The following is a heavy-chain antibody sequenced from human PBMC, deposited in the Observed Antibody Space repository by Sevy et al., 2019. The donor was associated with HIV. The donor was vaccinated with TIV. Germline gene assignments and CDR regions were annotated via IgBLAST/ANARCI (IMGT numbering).Heavy chain of an antibody. Sequence: VSCKASGFTFTSSAVQWVRQARGQRLEWIGWIVVGSGNTNYAQKFQERVTITRDMSTSTAYMELSSLRSEDTAVYYCAALGYCSGGSCDYFDYWGQRTLVTVSS. J-gene: IGHJ4*02. CDR2: IVVGSGNT. CDR3: AALGYCSGGSCDYFDY. CDR1: GFTFTSSA. V-gene: IGHV1-58*01. D-gene: IGHD2-15*01.